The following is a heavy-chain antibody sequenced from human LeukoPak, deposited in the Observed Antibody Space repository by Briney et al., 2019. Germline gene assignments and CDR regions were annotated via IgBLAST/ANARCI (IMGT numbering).Heavy chain of an antibody. CDR3: VLLSLTPG. D-gene: IGHD3-10*01. CDR2: ISNSGGST. J-gene: IGHJ4*02. CDR1: GFTLRNYG. Sequence: GGSLRLSCAASGFTLRNYGMSWVRQAPGKGLEWVSSISNSGGSTYYADSVKGRFTISRDNSKNTLYLQMNSLRPEDTAVYYCVLLSLTPGWGQGTLVTVSS. V-gene: IGHV3-23*01.